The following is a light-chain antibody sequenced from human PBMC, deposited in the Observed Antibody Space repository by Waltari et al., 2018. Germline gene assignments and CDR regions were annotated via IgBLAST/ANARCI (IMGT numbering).Light chain of an antibody. CDR2: DAS. J-gene: IGKJ5*01. CDR3: QQFKSFLIT. Sequence: AIQLTQSPSSLSASVGDRVTITCRASQGINSALAWYQQKPGKAPKLLIYDASSLEIGIPSRFSGIGYGTDFTLTISSLQPEDFATYYCQQFKSFLITFGQGTRLEIK. V-gene: IGKV1-13*02. CDR1: QGINSA.